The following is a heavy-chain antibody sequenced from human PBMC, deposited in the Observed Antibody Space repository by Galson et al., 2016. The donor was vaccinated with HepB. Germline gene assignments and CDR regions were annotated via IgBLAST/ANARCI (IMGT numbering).Heavy chain of an antibody. V-gene: IGHV1-2*02. J-gene: IGHJ5*02. CDR1: GYTFTAYH. CDR3: AREEILAHVWLGP. Sequence: SVKVSCKASGYTFTAYHIHWVRQAPGQGLEWMGYINPKNGGAGLPQKFRGRVTMTRDTSTSTAYMEVGSLTFDDTAVYYCAREEILAHVWLGPWGQGTPVTVSS. CDR2: INPKNGGA. D-gene: IGHD5-24*01.